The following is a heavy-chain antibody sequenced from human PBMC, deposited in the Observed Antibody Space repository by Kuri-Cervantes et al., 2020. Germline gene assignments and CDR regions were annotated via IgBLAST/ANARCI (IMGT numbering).Heavy chain of an antibody. CDR1: GGSFSSYA. D-gene: IGHD6-13*01. Sequence: SCKASGGSFSSYAMHWVRQAPGKGLEWVAVISYDGISKRYGDSVKGRFNISRDTSKNTLYLQLNSLRAEDTAVYYCAKDRSSSWAFDYWGQGTLVTVSS. CDR3: AKDRSSSWAFDY. J-gene: IGHJ4*02. V-gene: IGHV3-30*04. CDR2: ISYDGISK.